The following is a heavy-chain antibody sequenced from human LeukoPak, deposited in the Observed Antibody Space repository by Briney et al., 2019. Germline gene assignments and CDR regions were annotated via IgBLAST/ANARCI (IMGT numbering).Heavy chain of an antibody. J-gene: IGHJ4*02. CDR2: IYYSGST. Sequence: SETLSLTCTVSGGSISSSTYHWGWIRQPPGKGLEWIGSIYYSGSTYYNPSLKSPVTISVDTSKNQFSLKLTSVTAADTAVYYCARLIAAAGRGIDHWGQGTLVTVSS. CDR3: ARLIAAAGRGIDH. D-gene: IGHD6-13*01. CDR1: GGSISSSTYH. V-gene: IGHV4-39*01.